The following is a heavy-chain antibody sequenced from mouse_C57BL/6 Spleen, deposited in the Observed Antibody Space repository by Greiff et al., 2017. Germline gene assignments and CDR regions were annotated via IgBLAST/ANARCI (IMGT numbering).Heavy chain of an antibody. J-gene: IGHJ3*01. Sequence: VQLQQSGAELVRPGASVKLSCTASGFNIKDDYMHWVKQRPEQGLEWIGWIDPENGDTEYASKFQGKATITADTSSNTAYLQLSSLTSEDTTVYYCTLRGAWFAYWGQGTLVTVSA. D-gene: IGHD3-3*01. CDR3: TLRGAWFAY. V-gene: IGHV14-4*01. CDR2: IDPENGDT. CDR1: GFNIKDDY.